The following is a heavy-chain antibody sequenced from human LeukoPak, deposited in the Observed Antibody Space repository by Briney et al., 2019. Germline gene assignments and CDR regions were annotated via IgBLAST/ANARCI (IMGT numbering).Heavy chain of an antibody. V-gene: IGHV1-69*13. D-gene: IGHD2-2*01. CDR1: GGTFSSYA. CDR2: IIPIFGTA. CDR3: ARDVRVVVPAAIGYYYYYYMDV. Sequence: SVKVSCKASGGTFSSYAISWVRQAPGQGLEWMGGIIPIFGTANYAQKFQGRVTITADESTSTAYMELSSLRSEDTAVYYCARDVRVVVPAAIGYYYYYYMDVWAKGPRSPSP. J-gene: IGHJ6*03.